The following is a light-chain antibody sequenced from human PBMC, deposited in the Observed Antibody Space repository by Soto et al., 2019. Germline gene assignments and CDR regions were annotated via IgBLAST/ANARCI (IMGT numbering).Light chain of an antibody. J-gene: IGKJ1*01. V-gene: IGKV3-15*01. CDR2: AAS. CDR3: QQYNNWART. CDR1: QSVRSN. Sequence: EIVMTQSPATLSVSPGEWATLSCRASQSVRSNLAWYQQRPGQAPRLLIYAASTRATGIPARFSGSGSGTEFTLIIGSLQSEDFAVYYCQQYNNWARTFGQGTKVEI.